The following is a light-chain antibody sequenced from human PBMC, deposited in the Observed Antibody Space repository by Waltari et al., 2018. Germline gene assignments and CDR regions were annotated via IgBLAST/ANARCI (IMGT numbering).Light chain of an antibody. Sequence: QSALTQPASVSGSPGQSITISCTGTSSDVGNYNLVSWYQQHPGKAPKLIIYEVSQRPAWVSNRFSGSKSGTTASLTIAGLQAEDEADFYGCSYAGSGSSVVFGGGTKLTVL. CDR3: CSYAGSGSSVV. CDR2: EVS. V-gene: IGLV2-23*02. J-gene: IGLJ2*01. CDR1: SSDVGNYNL.